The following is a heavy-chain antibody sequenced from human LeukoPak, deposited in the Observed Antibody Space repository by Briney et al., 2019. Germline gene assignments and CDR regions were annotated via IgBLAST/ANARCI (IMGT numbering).Heavy chain of an antibody. CDR2: ISYDGSNK. CDR1: GFIFSSYA. D-gene: IGHD3-3*01. J-gene: IGHJ4*02. CDR3: ARDSRSYYDFWSGYSDFDY. V-gene: IGHV3-30-3*01. Sequence: GGSLRLSCAASGFIFSSYAMHWVRQAPGKGLEWVAVISYDGSNKYYADSVKGRFTISRDNSKNTLYLQMNSLRAEDTAVYYCARDSRSYYDFWSGYSDFDYWGQGTLVTVSS.